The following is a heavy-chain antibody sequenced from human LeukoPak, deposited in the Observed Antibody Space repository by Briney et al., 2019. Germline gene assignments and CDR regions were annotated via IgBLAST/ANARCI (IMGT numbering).Heavy chain of an antibody. Sequence: GGSLRLSCAASGFTFSSYSMNWVRQAPGKGLEWVSSISSSSSYIYYADSVKGRFTISRDNAKNSLYLQMNSLRAEDTAVYYCARDSSGYTFDCWGQGTLVTVSS. CDR1: GFTFSSYS. J-gene: IGHJ4*02. CDR2: ISSSSSYI. V-gene: IGHV3-21*03. CDR3: ARDSSGYTFDC. D-gene: IGHD3-22*01.